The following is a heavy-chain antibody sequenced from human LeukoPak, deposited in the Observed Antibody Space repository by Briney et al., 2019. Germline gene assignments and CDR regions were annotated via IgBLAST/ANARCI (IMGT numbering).Heavy chain of an antibody. J-gene: IGHJ4*02. D-gene: IGHD2-21*02. Sequence: ASVKVSCKASGCTFSSYAISWVRQAPGQGLEWMGWISTYNGNTNYAQKFQGRVTLTTDTSTSTGYMDLRSLRSDDTAVYYCARATVVVTAIPDYWGQGTLVTVSS. CDR1: GCTFSSYA. V-gene: IGHV1-18*01. CDR3: ARATVVVTAIPDY. CDR2: ISTYNGNT.